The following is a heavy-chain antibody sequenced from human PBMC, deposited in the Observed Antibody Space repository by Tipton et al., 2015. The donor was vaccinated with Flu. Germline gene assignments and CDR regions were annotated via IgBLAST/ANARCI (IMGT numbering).Heavy chain of an antibody. D-gene: IGHD6-13*01. V-gene: IGHV3-7*01. CDR1: GFPFSDYW. CDR2: IRQDGGQE. Sequence: SLRLSCAASGFPFSDYWMLWFRQAPGQGLEWVANIRQDGGQEYYLNSVRGRFTISRDNARNSLYLQMDGLRAEDTAVYYCARGGLAPGNYWGQGTLVTVSS. CDR3: ARGGLAPGNY. J-gene: IGHJ4*02.